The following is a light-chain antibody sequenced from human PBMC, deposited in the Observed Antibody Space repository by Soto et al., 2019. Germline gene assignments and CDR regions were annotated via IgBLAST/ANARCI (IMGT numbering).Light chain of an antibody. J-gene: IGKJ4*01. CDR2: AAS. Sequence: DIQMTQSPSSLSASVGDRVTITCRASQSISNYLNWYQQKPGKAPELLIYAASSLQSGVPSRFSGSGSGTEFTLTISSLHPEDFATYYCQQSYSTPPLTFGGGTKVEIK. CDR3: QQSYSTPPLT. V-gene: IGKV1-39*01. CDR1: QSISNY.